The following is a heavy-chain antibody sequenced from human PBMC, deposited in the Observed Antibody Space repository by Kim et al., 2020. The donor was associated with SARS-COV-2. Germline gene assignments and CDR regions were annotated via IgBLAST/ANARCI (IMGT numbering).Heavy chain of an antibody. CDR2: IFHSGGT. Sequence: SETLSLTCAVSGASITSDNWWSWVRQPPGKGLEWIGEIFHSGGTNYNPSLKSRVTISFDKSKNQFSLNLTSLTAADTAVYYCARGGPPEGSTPWGQG. CDR3: ARGGPPEGSTP. J-gene: IGHJ5*02. D-gene: IGHD3-16*01. V-gene: IGHV4-4*02. CDR1: GASITSDNW.